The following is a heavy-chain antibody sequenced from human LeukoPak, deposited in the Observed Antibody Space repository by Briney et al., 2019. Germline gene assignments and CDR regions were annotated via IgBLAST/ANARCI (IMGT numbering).Heavy chain of an antibody. CDR3: ARGRTYYYDRSPFEP. CDR1: GYTFTGYY. D-gene: IGHD3-22*01. CDR2: INPNSGGT. V-gene: IGHV1-2*02. Sequence: ASVKVSCKASGYTFTGYYMHWVRQAPGQGLEWMGWINPNSGGTNYAQKFQGRVTMTRDTSISTAYMELSRLRSDDTAVYYWARGRTYYYDRSPFEPWGQGTLVTVSS. J-gene: IGHJ5*02.